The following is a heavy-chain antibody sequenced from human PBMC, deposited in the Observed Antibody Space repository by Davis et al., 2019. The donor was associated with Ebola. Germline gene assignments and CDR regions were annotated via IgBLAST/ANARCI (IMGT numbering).Heavy chain of an antibody. D-gene: IGHD2-2*01. CDR1: AFTFTSYA. V-gene: IGHV3-23*01. J-gene: IGHJ6*03. Sequence: PARSLTPSCAPSAFTFTSYAMSWVRQAPGKGLEWVSAISGSGGSTYYADSVKGRFTISRDNSKNTLYLQMNSLRAEDTAVYYCARDCCSSTHYYMDVWGKGTTVTVSS. CDR3: ARDCCSSTHYYMDV. CDR2: ISGSGGST.